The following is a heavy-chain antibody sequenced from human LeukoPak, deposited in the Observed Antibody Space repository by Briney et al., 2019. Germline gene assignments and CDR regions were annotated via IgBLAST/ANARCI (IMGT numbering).Heavy chain of an antibody. CDR2: IYYKGNT. D-gene: IGHD2-8*02. V-gene: IGHV4-59*08. CDR3: ARTLLGRLFDY. J-gene: IGHJ4*02. Sequence: SETLSLTCTVSGGSINSYYWSWIRQPPGKGLEWVDYIYYKGNTNYSPTLKSRVTISLDTSKNQFSLNLNSVTAADTAVYYCARTLLGRLFDYWGQGALVTVSS. CDR1: GGSINSYY.